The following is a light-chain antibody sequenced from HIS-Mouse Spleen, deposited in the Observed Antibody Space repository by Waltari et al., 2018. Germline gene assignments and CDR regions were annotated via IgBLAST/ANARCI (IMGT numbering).Light chain of an antibody. CDR3: MQGTHWPPKWT. Sequence: DVVMTQSPLSLPVTLGQPASISCRSSQSLVHSDGNTYLNWFPQRPGQSPRRLIYKVSNRDSGVPDRFSGSGSGTDFTLKISRVEAEDVGVYYCMQGTHWPPKWTFGQGTKVEIK. V-gene: IGKV2-30*02. J-gene: IGKJ1*01. CDR1: QSLVHSDGNTY. CDR2: KVS.